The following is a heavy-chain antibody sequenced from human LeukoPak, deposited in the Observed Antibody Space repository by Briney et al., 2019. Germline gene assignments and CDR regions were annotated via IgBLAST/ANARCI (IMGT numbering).Heavy chain of an antibody. D-gene: IGHD3-10*01. CDR2: IIPIFGTA. V-gene: IGHV1-69*06. Sequence: GASVKVSCKASGGTFSSYAISWVRQAPGQGLEWMGGIIPIFGTANYAQKFQGRVTITADKSTSTAYMELSSLRSEDTAVYYCARDLNSGAYYGSGSYSWGQGTLVTVSS. CDR3: ARDLNSGAYYGSGSYS. CDR1: GGTFSSYA. J-gene: IGHJ4*02.